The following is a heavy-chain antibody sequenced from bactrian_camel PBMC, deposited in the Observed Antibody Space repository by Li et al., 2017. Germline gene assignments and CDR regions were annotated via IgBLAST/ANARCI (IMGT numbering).Heavy chain of an antibody. CDR1: TYSGYN. Sequence: HVQLVESGGGSVQAGGSLTLSCARTYSGYNMGRFCQAPGLERGGVAAVYTAGGTTNYHASVKGLFTISQDNAKNTLYLQLNSLKTEDTAVYYCTKANSGGDYYFREYYATDLASQGTQVTVS. V-gene: IGHV3S54*01. CDR2: VYTAGGTT. J-gene: IGHJ4*01. D-gene: IGHD2*01.